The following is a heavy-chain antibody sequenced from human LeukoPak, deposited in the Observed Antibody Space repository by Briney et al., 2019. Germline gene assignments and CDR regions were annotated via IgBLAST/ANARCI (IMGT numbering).Heavy chain of an antibody. Sequence: GGSLRLSCAASGFTFSTYGMHWVRQAPGKGLDWVAFIWYDGNEKHYADSAKGRFTISRDNAKNSLYLQMNSLRAEDTALYYCAKDTGYYYDSSNYWVWGQGTLVTVSS. V-gene: IGHV3-30*02. J-gene: IGHJ4*02. CDR1: GFTFSTYG. D-gene: IGHD3-22*01. CDR3: AKDTGYYYDSSNYWV. CDR2: IWYDGNEK.